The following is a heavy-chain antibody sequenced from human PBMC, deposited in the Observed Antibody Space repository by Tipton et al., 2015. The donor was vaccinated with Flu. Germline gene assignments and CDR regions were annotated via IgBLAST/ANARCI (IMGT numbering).Heavy chain of an antibody. V-gene: IGHV5-51*03. Sequence: VQLVQSGAEVKKPGESLRLSCEGSGYTFRNYWIGWVRQVPGKGLEWMGLIYPGDSDTRYSSSFQGQVTFSADKSINTVYLQWRSLKASDTGMYYCTRPTLSEGVFVGGQGTTVLVSS. CDR2: IYPGDSDT. J-gene: IGHJ6*02. CDR3: TRPTLSEGVFV. CDR1: GYTFRNYW. D-gene: IGHD1-14*01.